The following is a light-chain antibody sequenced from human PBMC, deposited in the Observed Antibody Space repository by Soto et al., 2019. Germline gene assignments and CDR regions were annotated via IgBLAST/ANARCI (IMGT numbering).Light chain of an antibody. J-gene: IGLJ3*02. V-gene: IGLV1-51*01. Sequence: QSVLTQPPSVSAAPGQKVTISCSGSSSNIGNNFVSWYQQLPGTAPKVLIYDNNNRPSGIPDRFSGSKSDTSATLGITGLQSGDEADDYCGTWDSSLSVWVFGGGTKLTVL. CDR3: GTWDSSLSVWV. CDR1: SSNIGNNF. CDR2: DNN.